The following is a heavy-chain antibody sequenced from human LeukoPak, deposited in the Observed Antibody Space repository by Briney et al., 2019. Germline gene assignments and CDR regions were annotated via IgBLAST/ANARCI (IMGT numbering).Heavy chain of an antibody. CDR3: ARAGYCSGGSCYSFDY. J-gene: IGHJ4*02. CDR2: IYTSGST. D-gene: IGHD2-15*01. CDR1: GGSISSYY. Sequence: SETLSLTCTVSGGSISSYYWSWIRQPAGKGLEWIGRIYTSGSTNYNPSLKSRVTMSVDTSKNQFSLTLSSVTAADTAVYYCARAGYCSGGSCYSFDYWGQGTLVTVSS. V-gene: IGHV4-4*07.